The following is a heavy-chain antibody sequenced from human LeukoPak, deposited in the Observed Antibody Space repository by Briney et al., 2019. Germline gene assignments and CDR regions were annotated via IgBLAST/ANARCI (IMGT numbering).Heavy chain of an antibody. CDR2: ISGSGGST. J-gene: IGHJ4*02. V-gene: IGHV3-23*01. Sequence: QSGGSLRLSCAASGFTFSSYGMSWVRQAPGKGLEWVSAISGSGGSTYYADSVKGRFTISRDNSKNTLYLQMNSLRAEDTAVYYCAKVGVLLWFGEFDYWGQGTLVTVSS. CDR3: AKVGVLLWFGEFDY. D-gene: IGHD3-10*01. CDR1: GFTFSSYG.